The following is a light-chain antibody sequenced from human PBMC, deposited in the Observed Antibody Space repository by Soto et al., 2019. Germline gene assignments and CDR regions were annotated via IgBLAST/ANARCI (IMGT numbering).Light chain of an antibody. CDR2: FND. CDR3: SSLDDSLKGVL. Sequence: QSVLTQPPSASGTPGQRVSISCSGGRSNIGSNLVSWYQQLPGTAPKLLLYFNDQRHSGVPDRFSGSKSGTSASLAVSELQSEDEADYFCSSLDDSLKGVLFGGGTQLTVL. J-gene: IGLJ3*02. V-gene: IGLV1-44*01. CDR1: RSNIGSNL.